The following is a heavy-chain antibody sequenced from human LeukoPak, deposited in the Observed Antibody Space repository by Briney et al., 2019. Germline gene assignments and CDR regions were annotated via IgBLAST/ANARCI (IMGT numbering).Heavy chain of an antibody. D-gene: IGHD1-14*01. CDR1: GFTLSSYG. J-gene: IGHJ4*02. CDR3: AKDLGNGNRAPYFDY. V-gene: IGHV3-30*18. Sequence: GGSLRLSCVASGFTLSSYGMHWVRQAPGRGLEWVAIISYDGSNKYYADSVKGRFTISRDNPKNTLYLHMNSLRAEDTAVYYCAKDLGNGNRAPYFDYWGQGTLVTDSS. CDR2: ISYDGSNK.